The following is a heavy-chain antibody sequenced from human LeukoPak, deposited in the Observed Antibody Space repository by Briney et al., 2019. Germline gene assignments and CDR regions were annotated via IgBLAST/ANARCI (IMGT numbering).Heavy chain of an antibody. V-gene: IGHV3-7*01. Sequence: GGSLRLSCAASGFTFSSYWMSWVRQAPGKGLEWVANMKQDGSEKYYVDSVKGRFTISRDNAKNSLYLQMNSLRAEDTAVYCCARDRYGDYWFDPWGQGTLVTVSS. CDR1: GFTFSSYW. CDR2: MKQDGSEK. D-gene: IGHD4-17*01. CDR3: ARDRYGDYWFDP. J-gene: IGHJ5*02.